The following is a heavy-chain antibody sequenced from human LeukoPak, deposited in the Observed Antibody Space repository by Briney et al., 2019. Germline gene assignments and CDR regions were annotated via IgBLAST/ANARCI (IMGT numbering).Heavy chain of an antibody. CDR1: GYTFTGYY. J-gene: IGHJ4*02. Sequence: ASVKVSCKASGYTFTGYYMHWVRQAPGQGLEWMGRINPNSGGTNYAQKFQGRVTMTRDTSISTAYMELSRLRSDDTAVYYCAKDRSLNYYGSGSILDYWGQGTLVTVSS. CDR2: INPNSGGT. CDR3: AKDRSLNYYGSGSILDY. V-gene: IGHV1-2*06. D-gene: IGHD3-10*01.